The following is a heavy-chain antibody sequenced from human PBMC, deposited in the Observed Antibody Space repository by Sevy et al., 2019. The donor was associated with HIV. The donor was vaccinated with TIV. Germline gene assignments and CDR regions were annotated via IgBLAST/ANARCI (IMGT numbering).Heavy chain of an antibody. V-gene: IGHV3-30-3*01. Sequence: GGSLRLSCAASGFTFSSYAMHWVRQAPGKGLEWVAVISYDGSNKYYADSVKGRFTIPRDNSKNTLYLQMNSLRAEDTAVYYCARDPLYSSSWYGYYYYYMDVWGKGTTVTVSS. J-gene: IGHJ6*03. CDR1: GFTFSSYA. CDR2: ISYDGSNK. CDR3: ARDPLYSSSWYGYYYYYMDV. D-gene: IGHD6-13*01.